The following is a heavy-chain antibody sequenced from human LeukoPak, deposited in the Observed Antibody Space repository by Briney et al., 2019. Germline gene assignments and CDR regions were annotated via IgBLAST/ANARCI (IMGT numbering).Heavy chain of an antibody. V-gene: IGHV1-58*01. Sequence: SVKVSCMASGFTFTSSAVQWVRQARGQRLEWIGWIVVGSGNTNYAQKFQERVTITRDMSTSTAYMELSSLRSEDTAVYYCAAVELGIGAFDIWGQGTMVTVSS. D-gene: IGHD7-27*01. J-gene: IGHJ3*02. CDR2: IVVGSGNT. CDR1: GFTFTSSA. CDR3: AAVELGIGAFDI.